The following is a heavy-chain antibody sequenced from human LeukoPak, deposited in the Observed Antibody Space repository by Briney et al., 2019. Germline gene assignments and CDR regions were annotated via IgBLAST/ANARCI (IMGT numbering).Heavy chain of an antibody. CDR3: AARIAARPFDY. CDR1: GGTFSSYA. D-gene: IGHD6-6*01. CDR2: IIPIFGTA. J-gene: IGHJ4*02. Sequence: SVKVSCKASGGTFSSYAISLVRQAPGQGLGWMGRIIPIFGTANYAQKFQGRVTITTDESTSTAYMELSSLRSEDTAVYYCAARIAARPFDYWGQGTLVTVSP. V-gene: IGHV1-69*05.